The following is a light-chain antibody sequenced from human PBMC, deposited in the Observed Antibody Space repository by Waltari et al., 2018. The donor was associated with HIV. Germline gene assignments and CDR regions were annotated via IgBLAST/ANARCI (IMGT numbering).Light chain of an antibody. V-gene: IGLV2-14*01. Sequence: QSALTQPASVSGSPGQSINISCTGTNSDIGGFDYVSWYQQYPGSAPKLIIFEVTNRPSGISDRFSASKSGTTASLTISGLQAEDASDYYCSSYTRSTTLVFGGGTKVTVL. J-gene: IGLJ2*01. CDR2: EVT. CDR3: SSYTRSTTLV. CDR1: NSDIGGFDY.